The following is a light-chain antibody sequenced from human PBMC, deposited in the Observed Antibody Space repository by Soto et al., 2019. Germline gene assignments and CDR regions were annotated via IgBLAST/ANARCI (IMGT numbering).Light chain of an antibody. V-gene: IGLV1-47*01. Sequence: QSVLTQPPSASGTPGQRVTISCSGSSSNIGSNSVYWYQQLPGTAPKLLIYRNDHRPSGVPDRFSGSKSGTSASLAISGLRSEDEADYYCAAWDDSLSGWVFGGGTKVTVL. CDR3: AAWDDSLSGWV. CDR1: SSNIGSNS. CDR2: RND. J-gene: IGLJ3*02.